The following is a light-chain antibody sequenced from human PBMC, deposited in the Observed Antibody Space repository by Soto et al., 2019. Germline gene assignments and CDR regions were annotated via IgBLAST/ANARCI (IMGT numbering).Light chain of an antibody. CDR1: SSDVGGYDY. Sequence: QSVLTQPPSVSGSPGQSVTISCTGTSSDVGGYDYVSWYQQRPGKAPKLLIYDVTKRPSGVPDRFSGSKSGNTASLTISGLQAEDEAYFYCCSYGGSFPYVFGTGTKVTVL. J-gene: IGLJ1*01. CDR3: CSYGGSFPYV. CDR2: DVT. V-gene: IGLV2-11*01.